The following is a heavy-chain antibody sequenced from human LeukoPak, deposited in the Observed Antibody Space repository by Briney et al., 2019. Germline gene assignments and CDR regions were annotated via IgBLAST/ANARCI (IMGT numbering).Heavy chain of an antibody. Sequence: PSQTLSLTCTVSGGSISSGSYYWSWIRQPAGKGLEWIGRICTSGSTNYNPSLKSRVTISVDTSKNQFSLKLSSVTAADTAVYYCATTRVVPAAIVNWGQGTLVTVSS. D-gene: IGHD2-2*01. CDR2: ICTSGST. V-gene: IGHV4-61*02. CDR1: GGSISSGSYY. CDR3: ATTRVVPAAIVN. J-gene: IGHJ4*02.